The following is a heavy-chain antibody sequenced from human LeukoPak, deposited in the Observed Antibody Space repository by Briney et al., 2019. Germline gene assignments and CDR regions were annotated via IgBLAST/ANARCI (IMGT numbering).Heavy chain of an antibody. J-gene: IGHJ5*02. D-gene: IGHD3-3*01. CDR2: ISHSGST. Sequence: SETLSLTCAVYGGSFSGYYWRWIRQPPGKGLEWIGRISHSGSTNYNPSLKSRVTLSVDTSNNQFSLKLSSVTAADTAVYYCARQTSGGWSGPTRLFDPWGQGILVTVSS. V-gene: IGHV4-34*01. CDR3: ARQTSGGWSGPTRLFDP. CDR1: GGSFSGYY.